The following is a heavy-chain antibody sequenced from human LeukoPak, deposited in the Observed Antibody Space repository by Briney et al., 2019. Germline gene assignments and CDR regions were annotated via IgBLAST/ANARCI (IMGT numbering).Heavy chain of an antibody. Sequence: SETLSLTCTVSGGSISSYYWSWIRQPPGKGLEWIGYIYYSGSTNYNPSLKSRVTISVDTSKNQFSLKLSSVTAADTAVYYCAREPLYGDYVLDYWGQGTLVTVSS. CDR1: GGSISSYY. CDR2: IYYSGST. CDR3: AREPLYGDYVLDY. J-gene: IGHJ4*02. V-gene: IGHV4-59*01. D-gene: IGHD4-17*01.